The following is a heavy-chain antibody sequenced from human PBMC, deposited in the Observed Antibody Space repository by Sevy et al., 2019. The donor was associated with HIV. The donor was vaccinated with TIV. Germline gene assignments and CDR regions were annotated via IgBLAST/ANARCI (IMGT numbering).Heavy chain of an antibody. CDR1: GFTFSSYS. CDR3: ARESCSSTSCYVDY. CDR2: ISSSSSYI. J-gene: IGHJ4*02. D-gene: IGHD2-2*01. Sequence: GGSLRLTCAASGFTFSSYSMNWVRQAPGKGLEWVSSISSSSSYIYYADSVKGRFTISRDNAKNSLYLQMNSLRAEDTAVYYCARESCSSTSCYVDYWDQGTLVTVYS. V-gene: IGHV3-21*01.